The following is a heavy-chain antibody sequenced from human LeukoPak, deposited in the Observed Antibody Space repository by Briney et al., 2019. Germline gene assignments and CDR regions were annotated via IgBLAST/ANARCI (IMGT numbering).Heavy chain of an antibody. CDR3: ATQPWGAGVTESNWYFDL. CDR2: IYSGGST. D-gene: IGHD3-10*01. Sequence: GGKLSRSGAASGFTGSGNYWSRLPKAPGLELKGCTDIYSGGSTYYADSVKGRFNISSDNYKNTLYLQLNSLRAEDTAVYYCATQPWGAGVTESNWYFDLWGRGTLVTASS. J-gene: IGHJ2*01. V-gene: IGHV3-66*02. CDR1: GFTGSGNY.